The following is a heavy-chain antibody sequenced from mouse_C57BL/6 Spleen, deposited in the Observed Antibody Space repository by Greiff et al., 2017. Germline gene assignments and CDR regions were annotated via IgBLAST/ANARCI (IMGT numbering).Heavy chain of an antibody. CDR3: AIPYDYDWYFDV. V-gene: IGHV1-82*01. J-gene: IGHJ1*03. CDR2: IYPGDGDT. Sequence: VQLVESGPELVKPGASVKISCKASGYAFSSSWMNWVKQRPGKGLAWIGRIYPGDGDTNYNGKFKGKATLTADKSSSTAYMQLSSLTSEDSAVYFCAIPYDYDWYFDVWGTGTTVTVSS. CDR1: GYAFSSSW. D-gene: IGHD2-4*01.